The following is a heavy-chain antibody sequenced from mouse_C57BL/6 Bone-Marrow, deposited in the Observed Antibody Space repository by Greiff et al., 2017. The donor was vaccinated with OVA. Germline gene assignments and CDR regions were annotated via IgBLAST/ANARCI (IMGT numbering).Heavy chain of an antibody. V-gene: IGHV1-81*01. J-gene: IGHJ2*01. CDR1: GYTFTSYG. Sequence: QVQLKESGAELARPGASVKLSCKASGYTFTSYGISWVKQRTGQGLEWIGEIYPRSGNTYYNEKFKGKATLTADKSSSTAYMELRSLTSEDSAVYFCARSGYDYDFDYWGQGTTLTVSS. CDR3: ARSGYDYDFDY. CDR2: IYPRSGNT. D-gene: IGHD2-4*01.